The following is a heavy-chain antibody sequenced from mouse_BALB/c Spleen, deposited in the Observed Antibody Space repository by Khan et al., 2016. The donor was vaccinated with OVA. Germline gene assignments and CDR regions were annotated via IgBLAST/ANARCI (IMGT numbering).Heavy chain of an antibody. CDR2: ISYSGVT. V-gene: IGHV3-2*02. D-gene: IGHD1-1*01. CDR3: ARGNYYGYYFDY. CDR1: GYSITSGYA. Sequence: EVQLQESGPGLMKPSQSLSLTCTVTGYSITSGYAWNWIRQFPGNKLEWMGYISYSGVTSYTPSLKSRISITRDTSKNQFFLQLTSVTTEDTATYYCARGNYYGYYFDYWGQGTTLTVSS. J-gene: IGHJ2*01.